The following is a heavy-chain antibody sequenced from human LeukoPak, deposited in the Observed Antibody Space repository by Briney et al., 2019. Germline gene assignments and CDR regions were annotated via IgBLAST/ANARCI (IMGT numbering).Heavy chain of an antibody. CDR3: AKASEVGRGYFDY. CDR2: ISGSGGST. CDR1: GFTVSSNY. D-gene: IGHD1-26*01. Sequence: PGGSLRLSCAASGFTVSSNYMSWVRQAPGKGLEWVSVISGSGGSTNYAASVKGRFTMSRDNSQNTLYLQMSSLRVEDTAVYYCAKASEVGRGYFDYWGQGTLVTVSS. J-gene: IGHJ4*02. V-gene: IGHV3-23*01.